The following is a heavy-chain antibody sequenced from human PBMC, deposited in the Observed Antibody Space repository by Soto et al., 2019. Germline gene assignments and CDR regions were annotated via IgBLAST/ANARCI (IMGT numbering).Heavy chain of an antibody. J-gene: IGHJ6*02. V-gene: IGHV4-34*01. D-gene: IGHD6-13*01. CDR1: GGSFSCYY. Sequence: SETLSLTCAVYGGSFSCYYWSWIRQPPGKGLEWIGEINHSGSTNYNPSLKSRVTISVDTSKNQFSLKLSSVTAADTAVYYCARGPEYSSSXYGGRRLDYYYYYGMDVWGQGTTVTVSS. CDR3: ARGPEYSSSXYGGRRLDYYYYYGMDV. CDR2: INHSGST.